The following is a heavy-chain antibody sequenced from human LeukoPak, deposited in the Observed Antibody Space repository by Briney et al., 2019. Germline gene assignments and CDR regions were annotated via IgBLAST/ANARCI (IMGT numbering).Heavy chain of an antibody. Sequence: SVKVSCKASGGTFSSYAISWVRQAPGQGLEWMGGINPIFGTANYAQKFQGRVTITADESTSTAYMELSSLRSEDTAVYYCARGRGGRWLQYFYYFDYWGQGTLVTVSS. J-gene: IGHJ4*02. D-gene: IGHD5-24*01. CDR3: ARGRGGRWLQYFYYFDY. CDR1: GGTFSSYA. CDR2: INPIFGTA. V-gene: IGHV1-69*01.